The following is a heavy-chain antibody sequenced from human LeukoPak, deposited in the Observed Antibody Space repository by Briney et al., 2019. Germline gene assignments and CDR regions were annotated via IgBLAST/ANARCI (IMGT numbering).Heavy chain of an antibody. CDR2: IHSGGST. V-gene: IGHV3-53*01. Sequence: GGSLRLSCAASGLSVSSNYMNWVRRAPGKGLEWVSVIHSGGSTYYADSVKGRFTISRDNSKNTLYLQMNSLRAEDTAVYYCAKDYYDSSGYYSDAFDIWGQGTMVTVSS. J-gene: IGHJ3*02. D-gene: IGHD3-22*01. CDR1: GLSVSSNY. CDR3: AKDYYDSSGYYSDAFDI.